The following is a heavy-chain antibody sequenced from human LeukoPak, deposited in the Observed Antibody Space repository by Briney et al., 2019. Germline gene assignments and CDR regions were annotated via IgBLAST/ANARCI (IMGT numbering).Heavy chain of an antibody. CDR3: AKDLDFWXGYSEL. D-gene: IGHD3-3*01. Sequence: AGGSLRLSCAASGFTFSSYAMSWVRQAPGKGLEWVSAISGSGGSTYYADSVKGRFTISRDNSKNTLYLQMNSLRAEDTAVYYCAKDLDFWXGYSELWGQGTLVTVSS. CDR2: ISGSGGST. V-gene: IGHV3-23*01. CDR1: GFTFSSYA. J-gene: IGHJ4*02.